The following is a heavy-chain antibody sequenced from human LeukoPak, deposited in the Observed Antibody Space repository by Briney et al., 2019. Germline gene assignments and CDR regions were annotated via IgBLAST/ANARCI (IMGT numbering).Heavy chain of an antibody. CDR1: GFTFSSYA. V-gene: IGHV3-23*01. J-gene: IGHJ3*02. CDR2: ISGSGGST. CDR3: AKAYGGNSVAFDI. Sequence: GGSLRLSCAVSGFTFSSYAMSWVRQAPGKGLEWVSAISGSGGSTYYADSVKGRFTISRDNSKNTLYLQMNSLRAEDTAVYYCAKAYGGNSVAFDIWGQGTMVTVSS. D-gene: IGHD4-23*01.